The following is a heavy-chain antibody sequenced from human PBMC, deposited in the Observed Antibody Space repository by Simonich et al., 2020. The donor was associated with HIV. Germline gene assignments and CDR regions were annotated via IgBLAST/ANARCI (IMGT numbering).Heavy chain of an antibody. V-gene: IGHV4-39*01. CDR3: ARPGLAVAGPTYWYFDL. CDR2: IYYIGRT. Sequence: QLQLQESGPGLVKPSETLSLTCSVSGGSISSSSYYWGWIRQPPGKGLEWIGSIYYIGRTSYNPSLKSRVTISVDTSKNQFSLNRSSVTAADTAVYYCARPGLAVAGPTYWYFDLWGRGTLVTVSS. D-gene: IGHD6-19*01. J-gene: IGHJ2*01. CDR1: GGSISSSSYY.